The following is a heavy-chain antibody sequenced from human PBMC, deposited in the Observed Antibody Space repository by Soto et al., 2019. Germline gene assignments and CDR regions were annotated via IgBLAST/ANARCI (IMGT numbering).Heavy chain of an antibody. CDR3: AKDIGASNLCYMDV. CDR1: GFTFDDYA. J-gene: IGHJ6*03. V-gene: IGHV3-9*01. CDR2: ISWNSGSI. D-gene: IGHD1-26*01. Sequence: EVQLVESGGGLVQPGRSLRLSCAASGFTFDDYAMHWVRQAPGKGLEWVSGISWNSGSIGYADSVKGRFTISRDNAKNYLYLQMNSLRAEGTALYYCAKDIGASNLCYMDVWGKGTTVTVSS.